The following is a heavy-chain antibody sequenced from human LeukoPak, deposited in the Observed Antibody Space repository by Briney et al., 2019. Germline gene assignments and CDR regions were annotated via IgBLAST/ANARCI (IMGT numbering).Heavy chain of an antibody. J-gene: IGHJ4*02. CDR2: IYYSGST. CDR3: SSILSGWYDDY. D-gene: IGHD6-19*01. V-gene: IGHV4-39*01. Sequence: SETLSLTCTVSGGSISSSSYYWGWIRQPPGKGLEWIGSIYYSGSTYYNPSLKSRVTISVDTSKNQFSLKLSSVTAADTAVYYCSSILSGWYDDYWGQGTLVAVSS. CDR1: GGSISSSSYY.